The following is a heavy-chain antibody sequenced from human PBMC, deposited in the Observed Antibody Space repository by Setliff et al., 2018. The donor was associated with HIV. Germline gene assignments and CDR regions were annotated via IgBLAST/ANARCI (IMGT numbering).Heavy chain of an antibody. D-gene: IGHD2-15*01. CDR3: ARGALLAVFDFDH. J-gene: IGHJ4*01. Sequence: ASVMVSCKTSGYTFTTYSIHWVRQAPGQSLEWMGWINVGKGDTKYSQELQGRITITTDTSANTAYMELSSLRSDDTAVYFCARGALLAVFDFDHWGHGTLVTVSS. CDR1: GYTFTTYS. CDR2: INVGKGDT. V-gene: IGHV1-3*01.